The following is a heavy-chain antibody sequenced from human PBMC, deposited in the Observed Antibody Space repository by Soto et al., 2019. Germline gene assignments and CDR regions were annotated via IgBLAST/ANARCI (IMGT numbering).Heavy chain of an antibody. V-gene: IGHV1-69*02. CDR3: ASNPQGGATYDAFDI. Sequence: QVQLVQSGAEVKKPGSSVKVSCKASGGTFSSYTISWVRQAPGQGLEWMGRIIPILGIANYAQKFQGRVTIXXDXSXXTAYVELSSLRSEDTAVYYCASNPQGGATYDAFDIWGQGTMVTVSS. CDR2: IIPILGIA. J-gene: IGHJ3*02. D-gene: IGHD1-26*01. CDR1: GGTFSSYT.